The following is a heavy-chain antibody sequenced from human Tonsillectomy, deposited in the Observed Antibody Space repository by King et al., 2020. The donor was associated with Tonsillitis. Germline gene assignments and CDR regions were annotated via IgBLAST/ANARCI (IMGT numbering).Heavy chain of an antibody. CDR1: GYRFTNYW. CDR3: ANSIASPGNYFDH. Sequence: QLVQSGAEVKKPGESLKISCKASGYRFTNYWIGWVRQVPGKGLEWMGIIYPDDSDTRYSPSFQGQVTISADKSITTTYLQWSSLRASDTAIYYCANSIASPGNYFDHWGPGTLVTVSS. D-gene: IGHD6-6*01. J-gene: IGHJ4*02. V-gene: IGHV5-51*03. CDR2: IYPDDSDT.